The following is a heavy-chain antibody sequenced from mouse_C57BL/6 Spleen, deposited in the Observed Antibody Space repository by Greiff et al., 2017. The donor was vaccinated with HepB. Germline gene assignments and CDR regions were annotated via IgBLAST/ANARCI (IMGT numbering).Heavy chain of an antibody. V-gene: IGHV5-17*01. CDR1: GFTFSDYG. J-gene: IGHJ3*01. CDR2: ISSGSSTI. Sequence: EVHLVESGGGLVKPGGSLKLSCAASGFTFSDYGMHWVRQAPEKGLEWVAYISSGSSTIYYADTVKGRFTISRDNAKNTLFLQMTSLRSEDTAMYYCARDYYGSSVARFAYWGQGTLVTVSA. CDR3: ARDYYGSSVARFAY. D-gene: IGHD1-1*01.